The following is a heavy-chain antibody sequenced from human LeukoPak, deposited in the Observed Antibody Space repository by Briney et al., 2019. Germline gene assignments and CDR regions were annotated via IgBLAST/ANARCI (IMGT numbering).Heavy chain of an antibody. CDR3: ARHFSSGYYDY. D-gene: IGHD3-22*01. CDR2: IYYSGST. CDR1: GGSISSSSYY. Sequence: PSETLSLTCTVSGGSISSSSYYWGWIRQPPGKGLEWIGSIYYSGSTYYNPSLKSRVTISVDTSKNQFSLKLSSVTAADTAVYYCARHFSSGYYDYWGQGTPVTVSS. J-gene: IGHJ4*02. V-gene: IGHV4-39*01.